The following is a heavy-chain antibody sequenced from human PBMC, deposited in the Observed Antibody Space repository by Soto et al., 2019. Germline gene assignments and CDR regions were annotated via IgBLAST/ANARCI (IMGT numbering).Heavy chain of an antibody. J-gene: IGHJ6*02. V-gene: IGHV4-34*01. CDR1: GGSFSGYY. CDR2: INHSGST. D-gene: IGHD3-10*01. Sequence: QVQLQQWGAGLLKPSETLSLTCAVYGGSFSGYYWSWIRQPPGKGLEWIGEINHSGSTNYNPSLKSRVTIAVDTSKNQFSLKLSSVTAADTAVYYCARCVLLWFGDEPGGMDVWGQGTTVTVSS. CDR3: ARCVLLWFGDEPGGMDV.